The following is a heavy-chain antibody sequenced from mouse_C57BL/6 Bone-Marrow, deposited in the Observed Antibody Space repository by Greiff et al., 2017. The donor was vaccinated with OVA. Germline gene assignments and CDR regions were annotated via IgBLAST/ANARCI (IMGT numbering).Heavy chain of an antibody. Sequence: EVKLMESGGDLVKPGGSLKLSCAASGFTFSSYGMSWVRQTPDKRLEWVATISSGGSYTYYPDSVKGRFTISRDNAKNTLYLQMSSLKSEDTAMYYCARHPYSYYFDYWGQGTTLTVSS. CDR1: GFTFSSYG. CDR2: ISSGGSYT. D-gene: IGHD2-10*01. J-gene: IGHJ2*01. V-gene: IGHV5-6*01. CDR3: ARHPYSYYFDY.